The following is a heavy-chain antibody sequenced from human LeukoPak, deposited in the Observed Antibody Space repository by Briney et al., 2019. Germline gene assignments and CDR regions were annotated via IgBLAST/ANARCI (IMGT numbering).Heavy chain of an antibody. J-gene: IGHJ4*02. CDR3: ARGDDYGDSLLAY. CDR2: ISTIGSTI. CDR1: GFTFSGYE. V-gene: IGHV3-48*03. Sequence: PGGSLRLSCAASGFTFSGYEMHWVRQAPGKGLEWVSYISTIGSTIHYADSVKGRFTISRDNAKNSLYLQMNSLRAEDTAVYYCARGDDYGDSLLAYWGQGTLVTVSS. D-gene: IGHD4-17*01.